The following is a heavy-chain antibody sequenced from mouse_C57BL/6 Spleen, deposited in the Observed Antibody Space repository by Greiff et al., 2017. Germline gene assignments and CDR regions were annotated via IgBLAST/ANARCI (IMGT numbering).Heavy chain of an antibody. J-gene: IGHJ2*01. D-gene: IGHD2-4*01. CDR3: ARGVYYDYAYFDY. Sequence: QVQLKQSGAELVRPGSSVKLSCKASGYTFTSYWMHWVKQRPIQGLEWIGNIDPSDSETHYNKKFKDKATLAVDKSSSTAYMQLSSLTSEDSAVYYCARGVYYDYAYFDYWGQGTTLTVSS. CDR2: IDPSDSET. V-gene: IGHV1-52*01. CDR1: GYTFTSYW.